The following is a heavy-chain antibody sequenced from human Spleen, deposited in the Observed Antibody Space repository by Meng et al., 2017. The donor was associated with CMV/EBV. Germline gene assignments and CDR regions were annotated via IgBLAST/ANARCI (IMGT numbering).Heavy chain of an antibody. Sequence: ASVKVSCKASGYTFTGYYMHWVRQAPGQGLEWMGWINPNSGGTNYAQKFQGRVTMTRDTSTSTVYMELSSLRSEDTAVYYCARDDLDTSCYVDCHYYGMDVWGQGTSVTVSS. CDR3: ARDDLDTSCYVDCHYYGMDV. V-gene: IGHV1-2*02. J-gene: IGHJ6*02. CDR1: GYTFTGYY. D-gene: IGHD2-2*01. CDR2: INPNSGGT.